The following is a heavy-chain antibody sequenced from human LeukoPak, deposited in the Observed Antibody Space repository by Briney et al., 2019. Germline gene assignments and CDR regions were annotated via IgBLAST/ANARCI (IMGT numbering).Heavy chain of an antibody. D-gene: IGHD2/OR15-2a*01. Sequence: GGSLRLSCVASGYPFSSYSMNWIRQAPGKGLEWVSYISVSGGVRSYADSVKGRFTISRDDARNSLYLQMNSLKDEDTAVYYCARGRGYFYDLLDYWGQGTLVTVSS. CDR3: ARGRGYFYDLLDY. V-gene: IGHV3-48*02. CDR2: ISVSGGVR. J-gene: IGHJ4*02. CDR1: GYPFSSYS.